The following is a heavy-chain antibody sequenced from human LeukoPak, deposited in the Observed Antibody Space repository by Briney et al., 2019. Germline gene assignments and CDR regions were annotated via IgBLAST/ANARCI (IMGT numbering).Heavy chain of an antibody. CDR1: GFSLGTRGGG. V-gene: IGHV2-5*01. J-gene: IGHJ4*02. CDR2: SYWNDDK. Sequence: SGPTLVKPTQTLTLTCTFSGFSLGTRGGGVGWIRQPPGKALEWLTLSYWNDDKRYSPSLKSRSTITKDTSKNQVVLTMTNMDPVDTTAYCCAHRATGALDYWGQGTLVTVSS. CDR3: AHRATGALDY.